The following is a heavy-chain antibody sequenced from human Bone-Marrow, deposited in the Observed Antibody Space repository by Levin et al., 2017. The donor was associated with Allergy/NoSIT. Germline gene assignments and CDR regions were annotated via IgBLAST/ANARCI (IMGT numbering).Heavy chain of an antibody. CDR3: ARDQSNHDSLYY. CDR1: GGTFSSQT. V-gene: IGHV1-69*01. J-gene: IGHJ4*02. Sequence: KISCKTSGGTFSSQTISWVRQAPGQGLEWMGGIIPIFGKSNYAPKFQGRVTITADESTSTAHMELSSLTSDDTAVYYCARDQSNHDSLYYWGQGTLVTVSS. CDR2: IIPIFGKS. D-gene: IGHD3-3*01.